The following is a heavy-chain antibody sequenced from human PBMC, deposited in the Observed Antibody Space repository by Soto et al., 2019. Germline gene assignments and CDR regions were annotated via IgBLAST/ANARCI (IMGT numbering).Heavy chain of an antibody. D-gene: IGHD5-12*01. CDR2: IDRSWST. J-gene: IGHJ4*02. CDR1: GYSISSWYY. Sequence: PSETLSLTCAVAGYSISSWYYWGWIRQPPGKGLGWIGCIDRSWSTYYNPSLKSLVTISVDTSKNQFSLNLSAVTDADTAVYYCARAGKYSGYDSGCFDYWGQGTLVTVSS. CDR3: ARAGKYSGYDSGCFDY. V-gene: IGHV4-38-2*01.